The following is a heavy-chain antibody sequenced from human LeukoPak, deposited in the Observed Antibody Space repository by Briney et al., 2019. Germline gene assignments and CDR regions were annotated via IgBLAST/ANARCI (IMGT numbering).Heavy chain of an antibody. V-gene: IGHV4-38-2*01. J-gene: IGHJ3*02. CDR2: IYHGGTS. D-gene: IGHD1-26*01. CDR3: ARIVPLHAFDT. Sequence: SETLSLTCVVSGYSISSGHFWAWIRQPPGKGLEWIGNIYHGGTSYSNPSLKSRVTMSVDTSKNQFSVKLTSVTAADTAVYYCARIVPLHAFDTWGQGTMVTVSS. CDR1: GYSISSGHF.